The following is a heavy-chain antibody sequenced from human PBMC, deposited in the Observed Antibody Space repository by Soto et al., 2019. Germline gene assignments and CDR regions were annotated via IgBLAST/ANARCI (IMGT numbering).Heavy chain of an antibody. Sequence: SETLSLTCTVSGGSISSYYWSWIRQPPAKGLEWIGYIYYSGSTNYNPSLKSRVTISVDTSKNQFSLKLSSVTAADTAVYYCAFGGGYYYYFMYVCGKGTTVTVS. CDR1: GGSISSYY. J-gene: IGHJ6*03. CDR3: AFGGGYYYYFMYV. V-gene: IGHV4-59*08. D-gene: IGHD2-15*01. CDR2: IYYSGST.